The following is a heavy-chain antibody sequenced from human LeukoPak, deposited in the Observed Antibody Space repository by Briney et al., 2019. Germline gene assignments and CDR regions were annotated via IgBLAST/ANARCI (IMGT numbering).Heavy chain of an antibody. V-gene: IGHV3-48*03. CDR2: ISSSGSTI. CDR3: ASGEPYYDSSGYYSRPG. Sequence: GGSLRLSCAASGCTFSSYEMNWVRQAPGKGLEWVSYISSSGSTIYYADSVKGRFTISRDNAKNSLYLQMNSLRAEDTAVYYCASGEPYYDSSGYYSRPGWGQGTLVTVSS. D-gene: IGHD3-22*01. CDR1: GCTFSSYE. J-gene: IGHJ4*02.